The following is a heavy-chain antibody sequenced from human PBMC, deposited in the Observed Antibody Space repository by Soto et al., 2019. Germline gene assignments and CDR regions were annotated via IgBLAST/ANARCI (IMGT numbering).Heavy chain of an antibody. J-gene: IGHJ4*02. CDR3: ARLGSSGWYQGSYFDY. D-gene: IGHD6-19*01. CDR2: ILYSGST. V-gene: IGHV4-39*01. CDR1: GGSITRNNHY. Sequence: QLQLQESGPGLVNPSETLSLTCIVSGGSITRNNHYWGWIRQFPGKGLEWIGSILYSGSTNYNPSPKSRVTLSMETSKNQFSLKMSSVTAVDTAVYCCARLGSSGWYQGSYFDYWGQGTLVTVSS.